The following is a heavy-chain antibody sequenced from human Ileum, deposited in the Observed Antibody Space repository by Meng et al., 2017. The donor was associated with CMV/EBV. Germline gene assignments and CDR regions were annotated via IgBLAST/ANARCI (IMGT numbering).Heavy chain of an antibody. J-gene: IGHJ4*02. D-gene: IGHD2-2*01. CDR1: ST. V-gene: IGHV3-73*01. CDR3: NRHRVSWSSTSCSTNFDY. CDR2: TRSKADNYAT. Sequence: STVYWVRQASGKGLEWVGRTRSKADNYATAYAASMKGRFTISRDDSENTAYLQMNSLKTEDKAVYYCNRHRVSWSSTSCSTNFDYWGQGTLVTVSS.